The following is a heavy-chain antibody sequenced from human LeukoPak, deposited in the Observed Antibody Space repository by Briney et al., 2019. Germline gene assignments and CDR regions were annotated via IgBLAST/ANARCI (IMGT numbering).Heavy chain of an antibody. CDR2: INHSGST. V-gene: IGHV4-34*01. Sequence: PSETLSLTCAVYGGSFSGYYWSWIRQPPGKGLERIGEINHSGSTNYNPSLKSRVTISVDTSKNQFSLKLSSVTAADTAVYYCARAPGYYDSSGYLPHYFDYWGQGTLVTVSS. CDR3: ARAPGYYDSSGYLPHYFDY. D-gene: IGHD3-22*01. CDR1: GGSFSGYY. J-gene: IGHJ4*02.